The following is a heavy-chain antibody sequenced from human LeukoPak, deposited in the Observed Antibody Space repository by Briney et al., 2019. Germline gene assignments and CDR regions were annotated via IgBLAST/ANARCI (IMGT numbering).Heavy chain of an antibody. J-gene: IGHJ5*02. CDR1: GGSISSGDYY. CDR2: IYYSGST. D-gene: IGHD3-3*01. CDR3: ARVYYDFWSGSQNWFDP. V-gene: IGHV4-30-4*08. Sequence: SETLSLTCTVSGGSISSGDYYWSWIRQPPGKGLEWIGYIYYSGSTYYNPSLKSRVTISVDTSKNQFSLELSSVTAADTAVYYCARVYYDFWSGSQNWFDPWGQGTLVTVSS.